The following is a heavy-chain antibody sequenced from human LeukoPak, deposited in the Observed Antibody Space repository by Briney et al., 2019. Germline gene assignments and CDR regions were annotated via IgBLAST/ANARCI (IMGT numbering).Heavy chain of an antibody. D-gene: IGHD1-26*01. CDR2: ISAYNGNT. CDR1: GYTFTSYG. Sequence: GASVKVSCKASGYTFTSYGISWVRQAPGQGLEWMGWISAYNGNTNYAQKLQGRVTMTTDTSTSTAYMELRSPRSDDTAVYYCARDQNGGSYYVPGAFDIWAQGTMVTVSS. V-gene: IGHV1-18*01. CDR3: ARDQNGGSYYVPGAFDI. J-gene: IGHJ3*02.